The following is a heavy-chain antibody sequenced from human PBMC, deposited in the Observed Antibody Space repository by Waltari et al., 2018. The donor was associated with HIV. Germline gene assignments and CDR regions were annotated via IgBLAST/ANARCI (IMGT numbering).Heavy chain of an antibody. CDR2: INHSGST. CDR1: GGSFSGYY. J-gene: IGHJ4*02. V-gene: IGHV4-34*01. Sequence: QVQLQQWGAGLLKPSETLSLTCAVSGGSFSGYYWSWIRQPPGKGLEWIGEINHSGSTNYNPSLKSRVTISVDTSKNQFSLKLSSVTAADTAVYYCARGSRGDYALDYWGQGTLVTVSS. CDR3: ARGSRGDYALDY. D-gene: IGHD4-17*01.